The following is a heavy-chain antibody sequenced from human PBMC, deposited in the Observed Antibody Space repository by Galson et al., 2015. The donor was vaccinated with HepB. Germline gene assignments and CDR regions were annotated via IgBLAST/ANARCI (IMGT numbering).Heavy chain of an antibody. J-gene: IGHJ5*02. CDR1: GGSISSSSYY. Sequence: SETLSLTCTVSGGSISSSSYYWGWIRQPPGKGLEWIGSIYYSGSTYYNPSLKSRVTISVDTSKNQFSLKLSSVTAADTAVYYCAGDDYGDYEGWFDPWGQGTLVTVSS. CDR3: AGDDYGDYEGWFDP. CDR2: IYYSGST. D-gene: IGHD4-17*01. V-gene: IGHV4-39*01.